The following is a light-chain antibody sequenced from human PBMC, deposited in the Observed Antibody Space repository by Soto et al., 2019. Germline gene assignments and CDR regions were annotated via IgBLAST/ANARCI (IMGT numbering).Light chain of an antibody. V-gene: IGKV1-27*01. CDR1: QAISNY. Sequence: DIQMTQSPSSLSASVGDRVTITCRASQAISNYLAWYQQKPGKVPKLLIYAASTLQSGVPSRFRGSGSVTDFTLTISSLQAEAVATYYCQKYNSALWTFGQGTKVEIK. CDR3: QKYNSALWT. CDR2: AAS. J-gene: IGKJ1*01.